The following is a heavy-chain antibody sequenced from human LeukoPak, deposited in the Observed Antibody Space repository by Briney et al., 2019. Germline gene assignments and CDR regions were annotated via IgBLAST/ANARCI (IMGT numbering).Heavy chain of an antibody. CDR2: ISGSGGST. D-gene: IGHD3-9*01. CDR3: AKDRVSYYDILTGYYNLDY. Sequence: GGSLRLSCAASGFTFSSYGISWVRQAPGKGLEWVSAISGSGGSTYYADSVKGRFTISRDNSKNTLYLQMNSLRAEDTAVYYCAKDRVSYYDILTGYYNLDYWGQGTLVTVSS. V-gene: IGHV3-23*01. J-gene: IGHJ4*02. CDR1: GFTFSSYG.